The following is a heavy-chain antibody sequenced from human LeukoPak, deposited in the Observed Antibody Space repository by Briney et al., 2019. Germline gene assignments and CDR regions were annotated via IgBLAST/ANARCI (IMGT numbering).Heavy chain of an antibody. Sequence: ASVKVSCKASGYTFTSYYMHWVRQAPGQGLEWMGIINPSGGSTSYAQKFQGRVTMTRDTSTSTVYMELSSLRSEDTAVCYCARDLLTSSGWYNDWFDPWGQGTLVTVSS. CDR2: INPSGGST. CDR1: GYTFTSYY. D-gene: IGHD6-19*01. V-gene: IGHV1-46*01. CDR3: ARDLLTSSGWYNDWFDP. J-gene: IGHJ5*02.